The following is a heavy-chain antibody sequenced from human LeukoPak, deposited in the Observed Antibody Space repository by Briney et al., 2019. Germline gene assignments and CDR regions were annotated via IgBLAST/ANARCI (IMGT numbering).Heavy chain of an antibody. CDR3: ARARNRNYYFHGVDV. V-gene: IGHV1-69*13. D-gene: IGHD4-11*01. CDR1: GGTFSNYA. CDR2: IIPIYGTP. J-gene: IGHJ6*02. Sequence: GASVKVSCKASGGTFSNYAINWVRQAPGQGLEWVGGIIPIYGTPHYAQKFQGRVTITADESTSTGYMELSSLRSEDTAVYYCARARNRNYYFHGVDVWGQGTTVTVS.